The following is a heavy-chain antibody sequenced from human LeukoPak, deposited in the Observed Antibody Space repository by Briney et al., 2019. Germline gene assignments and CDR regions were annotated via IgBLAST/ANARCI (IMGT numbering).Heavy chain of an antibody. CDR3: ARVGRKGVEPDY. V-gene: IGHV1-69*05. CDR2: IIPIFGTA. J-gene: IGHJ4*02. CDR1: GGTFSSYA. Sequence: ASVKVSCKASGGTFSSYAISWARQAPGQGLEWMGGIIPIFGTANYAQKFQGRATITTDESTSTAYMELSSLRSEDTAVYYCARVGRKGVEPDYWGQGTLVTVSS. D-gene: IGHD1-14*01.